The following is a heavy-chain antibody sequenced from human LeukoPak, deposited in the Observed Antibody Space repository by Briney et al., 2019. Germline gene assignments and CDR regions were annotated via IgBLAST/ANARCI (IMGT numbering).Heavy chain of an antibody. V-gene: IGHV1-69*04. CDR3: ARGVLTGYYLGY. CDR1: RGTFSSYA. D-gene: IGHD3-9*01. Sequence: ASVKVSCKASRGTFSSYAISWVRQAPGQGLEGMGRIIPILGIANYAQKFQGRVTITADKSTSTAYMELSSLRSEDTAVYYCARGVLTGYYLGYWGQGTLVTVSS. J-gene: IGHJ4*02. CDR2: IIPILGIA.